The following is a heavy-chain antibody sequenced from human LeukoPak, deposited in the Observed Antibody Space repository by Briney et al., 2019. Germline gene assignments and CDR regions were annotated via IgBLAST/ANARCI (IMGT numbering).Heavy chain of an antibody. CDR3: ARVPSIAARLYYGMDV. D-gene: IGHD6-6*01. CDR1: GGSFSGYY. CDR2: INHSGST. Sequence: SETLSLTCAVYGGSFSGYYWSWIRQPPGKGLEWIGEINHSGSTNYNPSLKSRVTISVDTSKNQFSLKLSSVTAADTAVYYCARVPSIAARLYYGMDVWGQGTTVTVSS. J-gene: IGHJ6*02. V-gene: IGHV4-34*01.